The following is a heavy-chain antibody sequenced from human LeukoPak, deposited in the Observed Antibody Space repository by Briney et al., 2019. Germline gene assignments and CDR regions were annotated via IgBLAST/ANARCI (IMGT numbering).Heavy chain of an antibody. J-gene: IGHJ6*03. CDR1: GFTFSTSG. CDR2: ISHDGNYK. Sequence: PGGSLRLSCAASGFTFSTSGMNWVRQAPGKGLEWVAVISHDGNYKYYADSVKGRFTLSRDNSKNTLYLQMKSLRAEDTAVYYCAKGGGYEAQYYYYYLDVWGKGTTVTISS. V-gene: IGHV3-30*18. CDR3: AKGGGYEAQYYYYYLDV. D-gene: IGHD5-12*01.